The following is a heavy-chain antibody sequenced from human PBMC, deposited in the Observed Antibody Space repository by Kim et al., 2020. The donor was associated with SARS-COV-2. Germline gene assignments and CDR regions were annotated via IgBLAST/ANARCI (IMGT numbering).Heavy chain of an antibody. CDR3: ARGSTAYDS. Sequence: ASVKVSCKASGYIFTDYAVHWVRQAPGQRLEWMGWISGGNGYTTYSQKFQGRVTFTTDTSASTVYMELSSLRSEDTAVYYCARGSTAYDSWGQGTLVTVSS. J-gene: IGHJ4*02. D-gene: IGHD2-21*02. V-gene: IGHV1-3*01. CDR1: GYIFTDYA. CDR2: ISGGNGYT.